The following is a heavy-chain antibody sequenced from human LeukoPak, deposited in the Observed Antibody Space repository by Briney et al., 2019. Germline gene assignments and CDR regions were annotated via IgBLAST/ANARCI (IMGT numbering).Heavy chain of an antibody. V-gene: IGHV4-39*07. CDR3: AREIQLWLPDFDY. CDR2: IYYSGST. D-gene: IGHD5-18*01. CDR1: GGSISSSSYY. J-gene: IGHJ4*02. Sequence: SETLSLTCTVSGGSISSSSYYWGWIRQPPGKGLEWIGSIYYSGSTYYNPSLKSRVTISVDTSKNQFSLKLSSVTAADTAVYYCAREIQLWLPDFDYWGQGTLVTVSS.